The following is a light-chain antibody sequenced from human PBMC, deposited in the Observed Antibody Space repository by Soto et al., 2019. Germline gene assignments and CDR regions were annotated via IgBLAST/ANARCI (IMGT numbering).Light chain of an antibody. J-gene: IGLJ1*01. CDR3: ASWDDSLNGHV. V-gene: IGLV1-44*01. CDR2: SND. Sequence: QSVLTQPPSASGTHGQRVTVSCSGSSSNIASNTVNWYQQLPGTAPKLLIYSNDQRPSGVPDRFSASKSGTSASLAISGLQSEDEADYYCASWDDSLNGHVFGTGTNFTVL. CDR1: SSNIASNT.